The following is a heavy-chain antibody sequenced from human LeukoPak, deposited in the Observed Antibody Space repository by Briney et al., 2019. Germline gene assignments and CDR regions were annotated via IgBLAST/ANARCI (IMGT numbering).Heavy chain of an antibody. J-gene: IGHJ4*02. D-gene: IGHD1-26*01. CDR1: GFTFGDFP. Sequence: GGSLRLSCSASGFTFGDFPMTWVRQAPGKGLEWVGYIRSKNYGRTTEYAASVKGRFTISRDDSKSIAYMQMDNVKAEDTAVYYCTRGSGRYEYWGQGILVIVSS. CDR2: IRSKNYGRTT. CDR3: TRGSGRYEY. V-gene: IGHV3-49*04.